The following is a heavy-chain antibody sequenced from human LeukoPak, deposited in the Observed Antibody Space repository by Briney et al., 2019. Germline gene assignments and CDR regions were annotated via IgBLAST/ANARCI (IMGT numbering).Heavy chain of an antibody. Sequence: GGSLRLSCAASGFTFSSYAMSWGRQAPGKGLEWVSAISGSGGSTYYADSVKGWFTISRDNSKNTLYLQMNSLRAEDTAVYYCAKGLDFWSGRMDVWGQGTTVTVSS. CDR2: ISGSGGST. V-gene: IGHV3-23*01. D-gene: IGHD3-3*01. CDR3: AKGLDFWSGRMDV. J-gene: IGHJ6*02. CDR1: GFTFSSYA.